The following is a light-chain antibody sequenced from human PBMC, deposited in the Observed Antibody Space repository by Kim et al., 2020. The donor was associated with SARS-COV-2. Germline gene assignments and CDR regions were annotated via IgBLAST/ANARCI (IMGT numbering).Light chain of an antibody. J-gene: IGKJ4*01. CDR3: QQYGSSPLT. CDR2: GAS. Sequence: SPGERAPLSCRASQSVSSNYLAWYQQKPGQAPRLLIYGASSRATGIPDRFMGSGSGTDFTLTISRLEPEDFAVYYCQQYGSSPLTFGGGTKVDIK. V-gene: IGKV3-20*01. CDR1: QSVSSNY.